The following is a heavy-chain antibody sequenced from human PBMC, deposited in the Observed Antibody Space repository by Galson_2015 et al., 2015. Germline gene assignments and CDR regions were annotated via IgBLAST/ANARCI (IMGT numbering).Heavy chain of an antibody. CDR2: ISSSSSYI. D-gene: IGHD2-2*01. CDR1: GFTFSSYS. CDR3: ARVHCSNTSVSFSEYYYYYYYMDV. Sequence: SLRLSCAASGFTFSSYSMNWVRQAPGKGLEWVSSISSSSSYIYYADSVKGRFTISRDNSKNTLYLQMNSLRAEDTAVYYCARVHCSNTSVSFSEYYYYYYYMDVWGKGTTVTVSS. V-gene: IGHV3-21*01. J-gene: IGHJ6*03.